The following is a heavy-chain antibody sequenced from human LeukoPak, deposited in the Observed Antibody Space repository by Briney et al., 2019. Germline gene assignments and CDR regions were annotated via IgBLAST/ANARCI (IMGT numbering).Heavy chain of an antibody. CDR3: ARERPDRRGLAHNWFDP. J-gene: IGHJ5*02. D-gene: IGHD3-10*01. CDR1: GGSISSSSYY. CDR2: IYYSGST. V-gene: IGHV4-39*07. Sequence: SETPSLTCTVSGGSISSSSYYWGWIRQPPGKGLEWIGSIYYSGSTYYNPSLKSRVTISVDTSKNQFSLKLSSVTAADTAVYYCARERPDRRGLAHNWFDPWGQGTLVTVSS.